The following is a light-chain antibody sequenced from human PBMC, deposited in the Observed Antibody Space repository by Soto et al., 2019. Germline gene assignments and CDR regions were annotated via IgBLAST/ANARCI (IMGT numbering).Light chain of an antibody. CDR2: GVS. CDR1: QSLTNN. CDR3: HHYVSSVWT. Sequence: EIVLTQSPGTLSLSPGERATLSCRASQSLTNNLAWYQQKPGQAPRILIRGVSSRATGIPERFSGSGSERDFTLTITRVEPEDFAVYYCHHYVSSVWTLGQGTKVEL. V-gene: IGKV3-20*01. J-gene: IGKJ1*01.